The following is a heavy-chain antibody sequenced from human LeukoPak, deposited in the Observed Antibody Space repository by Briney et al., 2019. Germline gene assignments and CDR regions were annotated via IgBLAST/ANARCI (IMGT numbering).Heavy chain of an antibody. J-gene: IGHJ6*02. V-gene: IGHV1-2*02. Sequence: GASVKVSCKASGYTFTGYYMHWVRQAPGQGLEWMGWINPNSGGTNYAQKFQGRVTMTRDTSISTAYMELSRLRSDDTAVYYCARDQGGSSGYYYYGMDVWGQGTTVTVSS. CDR1: GYTFTGYY. CDR3: ARDQGGSSGYYYYGMDV. CDR2: INPNSGGT. D-gene: IGHD6-19*01.